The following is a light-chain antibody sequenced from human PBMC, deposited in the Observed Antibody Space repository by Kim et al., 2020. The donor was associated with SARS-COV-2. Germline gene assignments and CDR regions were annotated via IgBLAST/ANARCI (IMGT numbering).Light chain of an antibody. CDR2: GAS. J-gene: IGKJ4*01. CDR1: QSVSSNY. V-gene: IGKV3-20*01. CDR3: QQYDTSPET. Sequence: STGERASLSCRASQSVSSNYLAWYQQKPGQAPRLLIYGASSRATGIPDRFSGSGSGTDFTLSINRLEPEDFAVYYCQQYDTSPETFGGGTKVDIK.